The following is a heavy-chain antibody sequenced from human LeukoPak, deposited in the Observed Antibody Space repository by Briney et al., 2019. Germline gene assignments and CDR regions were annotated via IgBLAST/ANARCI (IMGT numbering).Heavy chain of an antibody. Sequence: GGSLRLSCAASGFTFSSYSMNWVRQAPGKGLEWVSSISSSSSYIYYADSVKGRFTISRDNAKNSLYLQMTSLRAEDTAVYYCARDAPVLRYFDWLENWFDPWGQGTLVTVSS. CDR1: GFTFSSYS. D-gene: IGHD3-9*01. J-gene: IGHJ5*02. CDR2: ISSSSSYI. V-gene: IGHV3-21*01. CDR3: ARDAPVLRYFDWLENWFDP.